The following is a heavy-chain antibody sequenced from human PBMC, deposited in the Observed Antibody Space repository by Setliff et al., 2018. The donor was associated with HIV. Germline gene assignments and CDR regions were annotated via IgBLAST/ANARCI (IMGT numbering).Heavy chain of an antibody. CDR3: ASGVGATGWFDP. D-gene: IGHD1-26*01. V-gene: IGHV1-69*13. Sequence: SVKVSCKASGGTFSSYAISWVRQAPGQGLEWMGGIIPIFGTANYAQKFQGRVTITADESTSTAYMELSSLGSEDTAVYYCASGVGATGWFDPWGQGTLVTVSS. CDR1: GGTFSSYA. J-gene: IGHJ5*02. CDR2: IIPIFGTA.